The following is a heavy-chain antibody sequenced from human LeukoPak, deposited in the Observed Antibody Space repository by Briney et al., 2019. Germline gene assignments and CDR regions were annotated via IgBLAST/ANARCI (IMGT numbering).Heavy chain of an antibody. J-gene: IGHJ5*02. D-gene: IGHD3-10*02. CDR2: IYHSGST. CDR3: ARDRGRRDVQYNWFGP. Sequence: SGTLSLTCAVSGGSISSSNWWSWVRQPPGKGLEWIGEIYHSGSTNYNPSLKSRVTISVDKSKNQFSLKLSSVTAADTAVYYCARDRGRRDVQYNWFGPWGQGTLVTVSS. CDR1: GGSISSSNW. V-gene: IGHV4-4*02.